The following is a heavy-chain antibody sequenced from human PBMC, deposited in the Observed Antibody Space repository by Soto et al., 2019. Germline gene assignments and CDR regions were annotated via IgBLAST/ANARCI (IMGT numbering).Heavy chain of an antibody. D-gene: IGHD4-17*01. CDR2: ISYDGSNK. CDR1: GVTFSSYG. V-gene: IGHV3-30*18. J-gene: IGHJ2*01. Sequence: GGSLRLSCAASGVTFSSYGMHWVRQAPGKGLEWVAVISYDGSNKYYADSVKGRFTISRDNSKNTLYLQMNSLRAEDTAVYYCAKDQDYGDSYWYFDLWGRGTLVTVSS. CDR3: AKDQDYGDSYWYFDL.